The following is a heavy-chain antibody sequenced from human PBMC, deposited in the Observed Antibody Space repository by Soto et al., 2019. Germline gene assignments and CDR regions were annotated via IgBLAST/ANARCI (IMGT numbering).Heavy chain of an antibody. D-gene: IGHD3-22*01. CDR2: ISGSGGST. V-gene: IGHV3-23*01. CDR1: GFTFSSYA. Sequence: GGSLRLSCAASGFTFSSYAMSWVRQAPGKGLEWVSAISGSGGSTYYADSVKGRFTISRDNSKNTLYQQMNSLRAEDTAVYYCAKSGGLRITMIVVANYLDYWGQGTLVTVSS. J-gene: IGHJ4*02. CDR3: AKSGGLRITMIVVANYLDY.